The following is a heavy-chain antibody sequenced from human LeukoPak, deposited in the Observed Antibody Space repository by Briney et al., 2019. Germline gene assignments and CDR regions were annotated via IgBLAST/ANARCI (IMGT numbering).Heavy chain of an antibody. V-gene: IGHV4-59*01. CDR1: GGSITSYY. CDR2: IDYSGTT. CDR3: ARDNIVVVPAAMEWYYYYYGMDV. J-gene: IGHJ6*02. Sequence: PSETLSLTCTVSGGSITSYYWSWIRQPPGKALEGIGYIDYSGTTNYNPSLKSRVTISVDTSKNQFSLKLSSVTAADTALYYSARDNIVVVPAAMEWYYYYYGMDVWGQGTTVTVSS. D-gene: IGHD2-2*01.